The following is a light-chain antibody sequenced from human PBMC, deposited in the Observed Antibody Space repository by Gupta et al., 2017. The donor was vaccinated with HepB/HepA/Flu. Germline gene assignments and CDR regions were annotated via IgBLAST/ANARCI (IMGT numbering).Light chain of an antibody. Sequence: YELPQPLSVSVSPGQTASIPCSGDKLEDKYVCWYQQKPGQTPVVVIYQDSKRPSGIPERFSGSNSGNTATLTISGTQAMDEADYYCQAGDSSTVVVFGGGTKLTVL. CDR1: KLEDKY. J-gene: IGLJ2*01. CDR3: QAGDSSTVVV. CDR2: QDS. V-gene: IGLV3-1*01.